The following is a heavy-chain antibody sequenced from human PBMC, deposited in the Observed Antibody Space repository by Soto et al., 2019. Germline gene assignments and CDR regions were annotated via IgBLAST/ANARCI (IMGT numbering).Heavy chain of an antibody. D-gene: IGHD4-17*01. V-gene: IGHV1-45*02. CDR2: ITPFNGNT. CDR3: ARTDYVDAAFDI. J-gene: IGHJ3*02. Sequence: QMQLVQSGAEVKKTGSSVKVSCKASGYTFTYRYLHWVRQAPEQALEWLGWITPFNGNTNYAQKFQDRVTITRDRSMSTAYMELSSLRSEDTAMYYCARTDYVDAAFDIWGQGTMVTVSS. CDR1: GYTFTYRY.